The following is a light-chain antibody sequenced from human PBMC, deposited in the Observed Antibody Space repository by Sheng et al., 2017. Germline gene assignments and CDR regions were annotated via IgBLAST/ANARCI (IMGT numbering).Light chain of an antibody. V-gene: IGKV3-20*01. CDR3: QYYGSSPVT. Sequence: VLTQSPATLSLSPGERATLSCRASQSVTSSYLGWYQQKPGQAPRLLIYDTSARATGVPARFSGSGSGTDFTLTISRLDPEDFAVYYCQYYGSSPVTFGGGTKVEI. CDR2: DTS. J-gene: IGKJ4*01. CDR1: QSVTSSY.